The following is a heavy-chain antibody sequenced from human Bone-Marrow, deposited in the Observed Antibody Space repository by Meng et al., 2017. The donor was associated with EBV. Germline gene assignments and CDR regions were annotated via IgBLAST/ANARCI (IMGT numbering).Heavy chain of an antibody. V-gene: IGHV4-34*01. J-gene: IGHJ4*02. Sequence: QGQLQKWGSGLVKPSWSLSLSFAVYGGFFSGYYCSWIRQPPGTGLEWIGEINHSGSTNNNPSLKSRVTISVDTSKNQFSLKLSSVTAADTAVYYCASWASSIAARPPYYWGQGNLVTVSS. CDR1: GGFFSGYY. CDR2: INHSGST. CDR3: ASWASSIAARPPYY. D-gene: IGHD6-6*01.